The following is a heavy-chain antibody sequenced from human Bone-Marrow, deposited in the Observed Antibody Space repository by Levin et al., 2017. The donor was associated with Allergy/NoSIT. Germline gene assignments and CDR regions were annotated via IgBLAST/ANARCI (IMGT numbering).Heavy chain of an antibody. J-gene: IGHJ4*02. CDR3: AKLSSYSFAS. D-gene: IGHD2/OR15-2a*01. CDR1: GLTFNNEA. Sequence: PGGSLRLSCAASGLTFNNEAMSWVRQAPGKGLEWVSAISASGDTTYNGDSVKGRITISRDNSKNTVYLQVNSLRAEDTAVYYCAKLSSYSFASWGQGTLVTVSS. CDR2: ISASGDTT. V-gene: IGHV3-23*01.